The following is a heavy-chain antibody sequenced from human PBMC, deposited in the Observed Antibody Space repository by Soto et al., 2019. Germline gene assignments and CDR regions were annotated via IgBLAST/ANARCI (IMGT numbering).Heavy chain of an antibody. V-gene: IGHV3-30-3*01. CDR3: ARDGGAY. D-gene: IGHD3-16*01. CDR1: GFTFSSYA. Sequence: QVQLVESGGGVVQPGRSLRLSCAASGFTFSSYAMHWVRRAPGKGLEWMAVMSYDGSNKYYADSVKGRFTISRDNSKNKLYLQMNRLRPEDTALYYCARDGGAYWGQGTLVIVSS. CDR2: MSYDGSNK. J-gene: IGHJ4*02.